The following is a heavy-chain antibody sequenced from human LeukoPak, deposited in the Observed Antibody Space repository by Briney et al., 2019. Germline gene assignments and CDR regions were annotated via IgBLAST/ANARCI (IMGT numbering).Heavy chain of an antibody. CDR2: SYWDDDN. Sequence: SGPALVEPTQTLTLTCSFSGFSLTSSPVGVGWIRQPPGKALEWLAFSYWDDDNRYRPSLKSRLTVMKDTSKSHVVLKMTNMDPADTGTYYCAHRRDYAGDWDGGSFDFWGQGIVVTVSS. V-gene: IGHV2-5*02. J-gene: IGHJ4*02. CDR1: GFSLTSSPVG. D-gene: IGHD2-21*02. CDR3: AHRRDYAGDWDGGSFDF.